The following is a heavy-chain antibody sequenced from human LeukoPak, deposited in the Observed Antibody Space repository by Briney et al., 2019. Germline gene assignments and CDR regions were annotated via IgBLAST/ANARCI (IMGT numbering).Heavy chain of an antibody. Sequence: GASVKVSCKASGHIFSNYGINWIRQAPGQGLEWMGWITAYNDDTNYAQKLQGRVTMTTDTSTSTAYMELRSLRSDDTAVYYCARRPSQYSGYENWGQGTLVTVSS. V-gene: IGHV1-18*01. J-gene: IGHJ4*02. D-gene: IGHD5-12*01. CDR1: GHIFSNYG. CDR2: ITAYNDDT. CDR3: ARRPSQYSGYEN.